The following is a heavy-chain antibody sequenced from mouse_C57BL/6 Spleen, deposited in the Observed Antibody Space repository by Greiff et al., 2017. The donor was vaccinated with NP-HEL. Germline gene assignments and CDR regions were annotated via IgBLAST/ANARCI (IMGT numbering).Heavy chain of an antibody. Sequence: VQLQQPGTELVKPGASVKLSCKASGYTFTSYWMPWVKQRPGQGLEWLGNINPSNGGTNYHEKFKSKSTLTLDKSSSSSYMQLSSLTSEDSAVYYCARDDGFDYWGQGTTLTVSS. V-gene: IGHV1-53*01. J-gene: IGHJ2*01. CDR2: INPSNGGT. D-gene: IGHD2-3*01. CDR1: GYTFTSYW. CDR3: ARDDGFDY.